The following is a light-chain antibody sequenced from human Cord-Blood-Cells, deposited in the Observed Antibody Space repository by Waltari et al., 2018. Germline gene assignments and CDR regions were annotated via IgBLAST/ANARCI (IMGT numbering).Light chain of an antibody. V-gene: IGLV3-1*01. CDR2: QDS. CDR1: KLGDKY. Sequence: SYELTQPLSVSVSPGQTASITCSGDKLGDKYACWYQQKPGQSLVLVIYQDSKRPSGIPGGFSCSNSVNTATLTISGTQAMDDADYYCQAWDSSTAVVGGGTTLTVL. CDR3: QAWDSSTAV. J-gene: IGLJ3*02.